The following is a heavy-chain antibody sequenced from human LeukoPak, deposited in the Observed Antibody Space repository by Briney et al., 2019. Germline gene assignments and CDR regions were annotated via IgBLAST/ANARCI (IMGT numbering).Heavy chain of an antibody. CDR1: GGSINNYY. Sequence: SETLSLTCTVSGGSINNYYWSWIRQPPGKGLEWIGYIYYRGSTNYNPSLKSRVTFSVDTSKNQSSLKLNSVTAADTAVYYCARGGDYGDLRYFDYWGQGTLVTVSS. D-gene: IGHD4-17*01. V-gene: IGHV4-59*01. CDR3: ARGGDYGDLRYFDY. J-gene: IGHJ4*02. CDR2: IYYRGST.